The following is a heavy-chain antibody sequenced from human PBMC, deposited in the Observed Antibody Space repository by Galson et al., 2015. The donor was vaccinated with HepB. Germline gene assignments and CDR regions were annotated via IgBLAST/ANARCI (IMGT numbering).Heavy chain of an antibody. CDR2: IIPIFGTA. J-gene: IGHJ6*03. CDR1: GYTLTELS. V-gene: IGHV1-69*13. CDR3: ARGRGYSSSWRYYYYYMDV. D-gene: IGHD6-13*01. Sequence: SVKVSCKVSGYTLTELSMHWVRQAPGKGLEWMGGIIPIFGTANYAQKFQGRVTITADESTSTAYMELSSLRSEDTAVYYCARGRGYSSSWRYYYYYMDVWGKGTTVTVSS.